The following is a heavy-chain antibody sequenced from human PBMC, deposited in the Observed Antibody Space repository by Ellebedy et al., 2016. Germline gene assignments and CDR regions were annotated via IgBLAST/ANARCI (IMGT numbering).Heavy chain of an antibody. Sequence: GESLKISXAASGFTFSSYSMNWVRQAPGKGLEWVSYISSSSSTIYYADSVKGRFTISRDNAKNSLYLQMNSLRDEDTAVYYCARSYGLGLIGAFDIWGQGTMVTVSS. D-gene: IGHD2-8*01. J-gene: IGHJ3*02. CDR1: GFTFSSYS. V-gene: IGHV3-48*02. CDR2: ISSSSSTI. CDR3: ARSYGLGLIGAFDI.